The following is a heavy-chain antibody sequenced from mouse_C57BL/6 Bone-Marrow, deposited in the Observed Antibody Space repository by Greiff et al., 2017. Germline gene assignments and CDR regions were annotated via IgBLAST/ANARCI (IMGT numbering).Heavy chain of an antibody. CDR1: GYTFTSYW. D-gene: IGHD1-1*01. J-gene: IGHJ4*01. Sequence: AQLQQPGAELVKPGASVKMSCKASGYTFTSYWITWVKQRPGQGLEWIGDIYPGSGSTNYNEKFKSKATLTVDTSSSTAYMQLSSLTSEDSAVYYCARFLRPRYAMDYWGQGTSVTVSS. CDR3: ARFLRPRYAMDY. V-gene: IGHV1-55*01. CDR2: IYPGSGST.